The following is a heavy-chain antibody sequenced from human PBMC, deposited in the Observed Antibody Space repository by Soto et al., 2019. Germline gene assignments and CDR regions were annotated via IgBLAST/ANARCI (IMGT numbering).Heavy chain of an antibody. D-gene: IGHD3-10*01. CDR1: GGTFSSYA. V-gene: IGHV1-69*06. Sequence: QVQLVQSGAEVRKPGSSVKVSCKASGGTFSSYAISWVRQAPGPGLEWMGGIIPIFGTAHYAQKFQGRVTITADKSTSTDYMELISLRSEDTAVDYCVVLLWFGELEYYYYDGMDVWGQGTTVTVSS. CDR3: VVLLWFGELEYYYYDGMDV. CDR2: IIPIFGTA. J-gene: IGHJ6*02.